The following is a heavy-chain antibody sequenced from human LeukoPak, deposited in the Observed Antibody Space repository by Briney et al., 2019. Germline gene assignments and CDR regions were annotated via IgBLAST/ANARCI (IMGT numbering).Heavy chain of an antibody. D-gene: IGHD3-22*01. CDR1: GGSISGYY. V-gene: IGHV4-4*07. CDR3: AGGGSSGYYYG. J-gene: IGHJ4*02. CDR2: LYTSGST. Sequence: SETLSLSCTVSGGSISGYYWSWIRQPAGKGLEWIGRLYTSGSTNYNPSLKSRVTMSVDTSKNQFSLKLTSMTAADTAVYYCAGGGSSGYYYGWGQGTLVTVSS.